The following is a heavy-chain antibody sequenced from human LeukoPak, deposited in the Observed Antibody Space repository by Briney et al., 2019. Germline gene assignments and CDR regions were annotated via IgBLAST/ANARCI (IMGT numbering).Heavy chain of an antibody. CDR1: GYTFTSYG. CDR2: ISAYNGNT. J-gene: IGHJ4*02. D-gene: IGHD3-3*01. Sequence: ASVKVSCKASGYTFTSYGISWVRQAPGQGLEWMGWISAYNGNTKYAQKLQGRVTMTTDISTSTVYMELRSLRSDDTAVYYCARDEPFRDNNDFWSGASPVTLFDYWGQGTLVTVSS. V-gene: IGHV1-18*01. CDR3: ARDEPFRDNNDFWSGASPVTLFDY.